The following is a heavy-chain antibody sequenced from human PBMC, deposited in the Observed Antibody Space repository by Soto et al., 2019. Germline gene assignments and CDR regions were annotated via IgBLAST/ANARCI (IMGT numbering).Heavy chain of an antibody. CDR2: IYYSGST. J-gene: IGHJ4*02. Sequence: PSETLSLTCTVSGGSISSYYWSWIRQPPGKGLEWIGYIYYSGSTNYNPSLKSRVTISVDTSKNQFSLKLSSVTAADTAVYYCARGPVMITFGGGNFDYWGQGTLVTVS. CDR3: ARGPVMITFGGGNFDY. CDR1: GGSISSYY. V-gene: IGHV4-59*01. D-gene: IGHD3-16*01.